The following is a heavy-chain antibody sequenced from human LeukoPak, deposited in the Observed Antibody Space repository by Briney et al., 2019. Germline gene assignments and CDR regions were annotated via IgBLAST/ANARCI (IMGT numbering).Heavy chain of an antibody. CDR1: GYSFTSYW. D-gene: IGHD1-26*01. J-gene: IGHJ4*02. V-gene: IGHV5-51*01. CDR2: TSSGDSDT. CDR3: ARLGTTVGATGY. Sequence: PGESLKISCKGSGYSFTSYWIGWVRQMPGKGLEWMGITSSGDSDTKYSPPFQGQVTISADKSISTAYLQWSSLKASDTAMYYCARLGTTVGATGYWGQGTLVTVSS.